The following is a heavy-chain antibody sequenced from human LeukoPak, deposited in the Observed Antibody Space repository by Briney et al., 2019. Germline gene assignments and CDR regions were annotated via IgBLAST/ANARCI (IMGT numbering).Heavy chain of an antibody. CDR2: ISSNGGST. CDR3: VRDLEYSSSGQIDY. V-gene: IGHV3-64*01. D-gene: IGHD6-6*01. CDR1: GFTFSSYA. Sequence: PGGSLRLSCAASGFTFSSYAMHWVRQAPGKGLEYVSAISSNGGSTYYANSVKGRFTISRDNSKNTLYLQMGSLRAEDMAVYYCVRDLEYSSSGQIDYWGQGTLVTVSS. J-gene: IGHJ4*02.